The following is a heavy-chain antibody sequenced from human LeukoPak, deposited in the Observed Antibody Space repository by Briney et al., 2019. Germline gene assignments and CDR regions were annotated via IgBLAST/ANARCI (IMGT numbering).Heavy chain of an antibody. CDR2: INPNSGGT. CDR1: GYTFTSYG. D-gene: IGHD3-10*01. J-gene: IGHJ4*02. V-gene: IGHV1-2*02. CDR3: ARERLWFGEFKIFDY. Sequence: ASVKVSCKASGYTFTSYGISWVRQAPGQGLEWMGWINPNSGGTNYAQKFQGRVTMTRDTSISTAYMELSRLRSDDTAVYYCARERLWFGEFKIFDYWGQGTLVTVSS.